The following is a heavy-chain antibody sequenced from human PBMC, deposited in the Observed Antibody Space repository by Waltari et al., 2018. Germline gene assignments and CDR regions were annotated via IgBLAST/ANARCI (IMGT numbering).Heavy chain of an antibody. CDR2: ISSSSSYI. V-gene: IGHV3-21*01. CDR1: GFTFSSYS. J-gene: IGHJ3*02. CDR3: ARLTRDAFDI. Sequence: EVQLVESGGGLVKPGGSLRLSCAASGFTFSSYSMNWVRQAPGTGREWVSAISSSSSYIYYADSVKGRFTISRDNAKNSLYLQMNSLRAEDTAVYYCARLTRDAFDIWGQGTMVTVSS. D-gene: IGHD4-17*01.